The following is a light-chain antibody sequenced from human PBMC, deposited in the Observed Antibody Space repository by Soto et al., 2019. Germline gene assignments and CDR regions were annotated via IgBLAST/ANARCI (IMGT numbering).Light chain of an antibody. CDR1: QSVSSN. CDR2: DAS. V-gene: IGKV3-20*01. J-gene: IGKJ5*01. Sequence: EIVMTQSPATLSVSPGERATLSCRASQSVSSNLAWYQQKPGQAPRLLIYDASRRATGIPDRFSGSGSGTDFTLTISGLGPEDFAVYYCQQYDSSPPITFGQGTRLENK. CDR3: QQYDSSPPIT.